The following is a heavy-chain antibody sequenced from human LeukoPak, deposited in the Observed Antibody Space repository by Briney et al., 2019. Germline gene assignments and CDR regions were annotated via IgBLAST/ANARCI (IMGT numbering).Heavy chain of an antibody. CDR3: AKVSLNLNWYFDL. V-gene: IGHV3-23*01. CDR2: ISSAAGST. D-gene: IGHD1-7*01. Sequence: GGSLRLSCAASGFTFNSYAMSWVRQAPGKGLEWVSAISSAAGSTYYADSVKGRFTISRDNSKNTLYLQMNSLRAEDTAVYYCAKVSLNLNWYFDLWGRGTLVTVSS. J-gene: IGHJ2*01. CDR1: GFTFNSYA.